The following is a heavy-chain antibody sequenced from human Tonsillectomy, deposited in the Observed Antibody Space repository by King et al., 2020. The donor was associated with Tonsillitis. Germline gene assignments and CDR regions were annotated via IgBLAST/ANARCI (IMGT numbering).Heavy chain of an antibody. Sequence: VQLVESGGGLVQPGGSLRLSCAASGFTFSSYSMNWVRQAPGKGLEWVAYICSSSSTIYYADSMKGRFTISRDSATNSLFLQMNSLRAEDTAVYYCARERIYYSYMDVWGKGTTVTVSS. D-gene: IGHD2-15*01. CDR3: ARERIYYSYMDV. CDR1: GFTFSSYS. J-gene: IGHJ6*03. V-gene: IGHV3-48*01. CDR2: ICSSSSTI.